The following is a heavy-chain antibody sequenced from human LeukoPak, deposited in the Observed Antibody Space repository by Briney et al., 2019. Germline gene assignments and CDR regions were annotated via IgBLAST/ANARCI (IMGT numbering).Heavy chain of an antibody. D-gene: IGHD2-21*02. CDR2: IFYSGST. Sequence: SETLSLTCTVSGGSISTSNYYWGWIRQPPGKGLEWIGNIFYSGSTYYSPSLKSRVTISLDTSRNQFSLKLSSVTAADTAVYYCATYCGGDCYWPGAFDIWGQGTMVTVSS. V-gene: IGHV4-39*07. J-gene: IGHJ3*02. CDR1: GGSISTSNYY. CDR3: ATYCGGDCYWPGAFDI.